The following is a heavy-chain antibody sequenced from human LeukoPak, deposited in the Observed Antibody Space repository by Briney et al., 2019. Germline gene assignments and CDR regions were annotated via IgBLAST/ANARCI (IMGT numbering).Heavy chain of an antibody. CDR2: INSDGSST. J-gene: IGHJ4*02. CDR3: ARALPYGGYLPLDY. CDR1: GFTFSIYW. Sequence: GGSLRLSWAASGFTFSIYWMHWVRQAPRTGLLLVSRINSDGSSTSYADSVKGRFTISIDNAKNTLYLQMNSLRAEDTAVYYCARALPYGGYLPLDYWGQGTLVTVSS. D-gene: IGHD5-12*01. V-gene: IGHV3-74*01.